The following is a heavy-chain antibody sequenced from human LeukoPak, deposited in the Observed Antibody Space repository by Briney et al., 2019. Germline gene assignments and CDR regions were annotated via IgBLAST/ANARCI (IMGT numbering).Heavy chain of an antibody. CDR1: GFTFSDYY. CDR2: ISSSGSTI. V-gene: IGHV3-11*01. CDR3: ARDFLYGDYDAGWFDP. J-gene: IGHJ5*02. Sequence: GGSLRLSCAASGFTFSDYYMSWIRQAPGKGLEWVSYISSSGSTIYYADPVKGRFTISRDNAKNSLYLQMNSLRAEDTAVYYCARDFLYGDYDAGWFDPWGQGTLVTVSS. D-gene: IGHD4-17*01.